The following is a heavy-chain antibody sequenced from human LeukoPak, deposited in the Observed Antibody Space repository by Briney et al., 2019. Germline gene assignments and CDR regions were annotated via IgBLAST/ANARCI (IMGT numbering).Heavy chain of an antibody. Sequence: SETLSLTCTVSGGSISSSSYYWGWIRQPPGKGLEWIGSIYYSGSTYYNPSLKSRVTISVDRSKNQFSLKLSSVTAADTAVYYCARDGAGCSSTSCYKGAFDIWGQGTMVTVSS. CDR1: GGSISSSSYY. CDR3: ARDGAGCSSTSCYKGAFDI. CDR2: IYYSGST. V-gene: IGHV4-39*07. J-gene: IGHJ3*02. D-gene: IGHD2-2*02.